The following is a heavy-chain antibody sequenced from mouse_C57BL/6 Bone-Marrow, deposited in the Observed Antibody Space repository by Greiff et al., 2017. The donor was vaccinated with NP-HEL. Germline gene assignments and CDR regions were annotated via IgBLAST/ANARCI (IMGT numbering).Heavy chain of an antibody. CDR3: ARGAYSQYAMDY. V-gene: IGHV1-50*01. Sequence: QVQLQQPGAELVKPGASVKLSCKASGYTFTSYWMQWVKQRPGQGLEWIGEIDPSDSYTNYNQKFKGKATLTVDTSSSTAYMQLSSLSSEDSAVYNCARGAYSQYAMDYWGQGTSVTVSS. D-gene: IGHD2-12*01. CDR2: IDPSDSYT. J-gene: IGHJ4*01. CDR1: GYTFTSYW.